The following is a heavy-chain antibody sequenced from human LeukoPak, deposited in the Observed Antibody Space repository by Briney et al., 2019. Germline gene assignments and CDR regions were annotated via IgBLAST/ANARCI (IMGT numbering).Heavy chain of an antibody. CDR3: ARDKMLTGRGGDFDY. V-gene: IGHV3-48*03. J-gene: IGHJ4*02. D-gene: IGHD2-8*01. CDR2: IGTSDSTI. CDR1: GFTLSTYE. Sequence: GGSLRLSCTASGFTLSTYEMHWVRQAPGKGLEWVGCIGTSDSTIYYADSVKGRFAISRDNAKNSLYVQMNSLRAEDTAVYHCARDKMLTGRGGDFDYWGPGTLVTVSS.